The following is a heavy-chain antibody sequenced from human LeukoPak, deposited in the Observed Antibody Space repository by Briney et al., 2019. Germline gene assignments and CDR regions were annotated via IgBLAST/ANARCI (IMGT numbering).Heavy chain of an antibody. Sequence: GGSLRLSCAASGFTFSSYWMNWARQAPGKGLEWVASINHNGNVNYYVDSVKGRFTISRDNAKNSLYLQMSNLRAEDTVVYFCARGGGLDVWGQGATVTVSS. J-gene: IGHJ6*02. CDR2: INHNGNVN. V-gene: IGHV3-7*03. CDR3: ARGGGLDV. D-gene: IGHD3-16*01. CDR1: GFTFSSYW.